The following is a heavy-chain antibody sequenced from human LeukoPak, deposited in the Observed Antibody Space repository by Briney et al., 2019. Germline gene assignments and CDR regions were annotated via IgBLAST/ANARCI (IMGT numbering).Heavy chain of an antibody. J-gene: IGHJ4*02. CDR1: GFTFSSYG. D-gene: IGHD3-22*01. V-gene: IGHV3-30*18. CDR2: ISYDGSNK. CDR3: AKGDSSGVTFDY. Sequence: GGSQRLSCAASGFTFSSYGMHWVRQAPGKGLEWVAVISYDGSNKYYADSVKGRFTISRDNSKNTLYLQTNSLRAEDTAVYYCAKGDSSGVTFDYWGQGTLVTVSS.